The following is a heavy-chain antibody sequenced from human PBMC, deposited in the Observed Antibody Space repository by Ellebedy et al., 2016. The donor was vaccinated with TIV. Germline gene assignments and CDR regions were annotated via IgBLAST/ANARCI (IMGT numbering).Heavy chain of an antibody. CDR3: TNGAYGI. J-gene: IGHJ3*02. V-gene: IGHV3-48*04. CDR2: ISSTGTTI. CDR1: GFTFRNNS. Sequence: GESLKISCAASGFTFRNNSMNWVRQAPGKGLEWVSYISSTGTTIYYADFVKGRFTISRDNAKISLYLQMNSLTAEDTAVYYCTNGAYGIWGQGTMVTVSS. D-gene: IGHD5-24*01.